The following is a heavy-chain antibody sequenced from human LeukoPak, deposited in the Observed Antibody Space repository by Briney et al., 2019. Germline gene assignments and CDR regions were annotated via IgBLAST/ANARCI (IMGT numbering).Heavy chain of an antibody. CDR1: GGSISSSSCH. Sequence: PSETLSLTCTVSGGSISSSSCHWGWVRQPPGKGLEWIGSIYYSGNTYYNPSLKSRVTISVDTSRNQFSLRLSSVTAADAAVYYCARRRFITGLYYYYYMDVWGKGTTVTVSS. V-gene: IGHV4-39*01. CDR3: ARRRFITGLYYYYYMDV. D-gene: IGHD1-14*01. CDR2: IYYSGNT. J-gene: IGHJ6*03.